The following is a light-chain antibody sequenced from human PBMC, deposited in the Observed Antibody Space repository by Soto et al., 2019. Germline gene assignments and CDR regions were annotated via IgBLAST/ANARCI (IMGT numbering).Light chain of an antibody. CDR2: EDN. J-gene: IGLJ3*02. CDR3: QSYDATNQV. Sequence: NFMLTQPHSVSESPGKTVIISCTRSSGSIASNYVQWYQQRLGSSPTTVIYEDNQRPSEVPDRFSGSIDSSSNSASLTISGLETEDEADYFCQSYDATNQVFGGGTKLTVL. V-gene: IGLV6-57*01. CDR1: SGSIASNY.